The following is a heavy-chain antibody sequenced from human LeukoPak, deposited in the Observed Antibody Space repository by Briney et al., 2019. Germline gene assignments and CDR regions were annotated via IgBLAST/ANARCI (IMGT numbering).Heavy chain of an antibody. CDR1: GGSFSGYY. Sequence: SETLSLTCAVYGGSFSGYYWSWIRQPPGKGLEWIGEINHSGSTNYNPSLKSRVTISVDTSKNQFSLKLSSVTAADTAVYYCARGLLYCSSTSCYGGSTDYYYGMDVWGQGTTVTVSS. V-gene: IGHV4-34*01. J-gene: IGHJ6*02. CDR3: ARGLLYCSSTSCYGGSTDYYYGMDV. CDR2: INHSGST. D-gene: IGHD2-2*01.